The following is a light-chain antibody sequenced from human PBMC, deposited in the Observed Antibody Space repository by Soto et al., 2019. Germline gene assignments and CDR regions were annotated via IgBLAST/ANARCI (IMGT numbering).Light chain of an antibody. CDR2: GNS. J-gene: IGLJ1*01. Sequence: QSVLTQPPSVSGAPGQRVTISCTGSSSNIGAGYDVHWYQQLPGTAPKLLIYGNSNRPSGVPDRFSGSKSGTSASLAITGLQAEDEADYYCQSYDSSLSGSLVFGTGNKLTVL. CDR1: SSNIGAGYD. V-gene: IGLV1-40*01. CDR3: QSYDSSLSGSLV.